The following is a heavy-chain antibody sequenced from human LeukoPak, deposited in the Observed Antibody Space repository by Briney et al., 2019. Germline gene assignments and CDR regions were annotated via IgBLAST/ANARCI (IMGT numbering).Heavy chain of an antibody. Sequence: GGSLRLSCAASGFTFSSYVMRWVRQAPGKGLEYVSAINSNGGSTYYADSVKGRFTISRDNSKNTLYLQMGSLRAEDMAVYYCARVSGIQLWSFDYWGQGTLVTVSS. D-gene: IGHD5-18*01. CDR2: INSNGGST. V-gene: IGHV3-64*02. CDR3: ARVSGIQLWSFDY. CDR1: GFTFSSYV. J-gene: IGHJ4*02.